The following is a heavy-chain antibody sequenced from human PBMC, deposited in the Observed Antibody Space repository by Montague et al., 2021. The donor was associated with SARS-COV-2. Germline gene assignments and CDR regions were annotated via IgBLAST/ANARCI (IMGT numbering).Heavy chain of an antibody. D-gene: IGHD2-2*01. CDR3: ARDQGYCSSTTCFRGWTYYYYGMDV. CDR1: RFTFSSYG. CDR2: ISYDGSNK. V-gene: IGHV3-30*03. J-gene: IGHJ6*02. Sequence: SLRLSCAASRFTFSSYGMHWVRQAPGKGLEWVAVISYDGSNKNYAGSVKGRFTISRDKSKNTLYLQMNSLRSEDTAVYYCARDQGYCSSTTCFRGWTYYYYGMDVWGQGTTVTVSS.